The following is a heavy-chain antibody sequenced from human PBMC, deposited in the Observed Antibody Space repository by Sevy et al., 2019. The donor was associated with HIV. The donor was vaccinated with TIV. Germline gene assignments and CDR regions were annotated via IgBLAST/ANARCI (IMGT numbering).Heavy chain of an antibody. V-gene: IGHV3-23*01. CDR1: GVTFSDYA. Sequence: GGFLRLSCAVSGVTFSDYAMSWVRQAPGKGLEWVSFISGFGDKTYYADSVRGRFTISRHNSKNTLYLQMTSLRAEDTAVYYCAKAGGINWFYYYYGMDVWGQGTTVTVS. J-gene: IGHJ6*02. CDR2: ISGFGDKT. D-gene: IGHD1-1*01. CDR3: AKAGGINWFYYYYGMDV.